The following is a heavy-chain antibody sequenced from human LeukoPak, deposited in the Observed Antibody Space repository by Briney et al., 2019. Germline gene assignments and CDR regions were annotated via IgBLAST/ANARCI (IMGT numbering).Heavy chain of an antibody. D-gene: IGHD4-17*01. Sequence: GGSLRLSCAASGFTFDDYGMSWVRQAPGKGLEWVSGINWNGGSTGYADSVKGRFNISRDNAKKYLDLQMNSLRAKDTALYYCARGHIDYAFDCWGQGTLVTVSS. CDR2: INWNGGST. CDR1: GFTFDDYG. CDR3: ARGHIDYAFDC. V-gene: IGHV3-20*04. J-gene: IGHJ4*02.